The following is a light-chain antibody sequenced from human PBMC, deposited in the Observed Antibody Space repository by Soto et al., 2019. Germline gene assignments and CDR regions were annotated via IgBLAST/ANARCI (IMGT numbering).Light chain of an antibody. Sequence: EIVLTQSPGTLSLSPGERATLSCRASQSVSRYLAWHQQKPGQTPRLLIYDASTRATGVPARFSGSGSGTDFTLTITRLEPEDFAVYYCQQYQSLTFGGGTKVDI. CDR3: QQYQSLT. V-gene: IGKV3-20*01. CDR1: QSVSRY. J-gene: IGKJ4*01. CDR2: DAS.